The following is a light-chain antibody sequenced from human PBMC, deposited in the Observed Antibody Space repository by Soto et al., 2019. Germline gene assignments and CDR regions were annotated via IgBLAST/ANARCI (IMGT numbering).Light chain of an antibody. Sequence: EIVMTQSPATLSVSPGERATLSCRASQSVSSNLAWYQQKPGQAPRLLIYGASTRATGIPARFSGSGSGTEFTLTISSLQSEDFAVYYCQQYNNWPPDPVYTFGQGTKLEIK. CDR3: QQYNNWPPDPVYT. CDR2: GAS. V-gene: IGKV3-15*01. CDR1: QSVSSN. J-gene: IGKJ2*01.